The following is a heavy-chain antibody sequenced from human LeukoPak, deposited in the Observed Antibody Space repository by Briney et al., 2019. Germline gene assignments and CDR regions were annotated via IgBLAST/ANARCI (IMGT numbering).Heavy chain of an antibody. Sequence: SQTLSLTCAVYGWSFNDYYWNWIRQPPGKGLEWIGEINARGDTNFNPSLKSRVTISVDTSKSQFSLRLTSMIAADTAVYYCARGQVPAARGYNWFDPWGQGTLVTVSS. CDR3: ARGQVPAARGYNWFDP. J-gene: IGHJ5*02. CDR1: GWSFNDYY. V-gene: IGHV4-34*01. D-gene: IGHD2-2*01. CDR2: INARGDT.